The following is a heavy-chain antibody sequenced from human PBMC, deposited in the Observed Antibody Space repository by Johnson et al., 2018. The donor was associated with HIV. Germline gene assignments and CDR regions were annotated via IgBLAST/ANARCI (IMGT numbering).Heavy chain of an antibody. CDR1: GFTFSNAW. D-gene: IGHD1-26*01. CDR3: TTHQIWETFYAFDI. V-gene: IGHV3-7*03. Sequence: VQLVESGGGLVQPGGSLRLSCAATGFTFSNAWMSWVRQVPGKGLEWVANIKQDGSEKYYVDSVKGRFTMSIDDSKNTLYLQMNSLKTEDTAVYYCTTHQIWETFYAFDIWGQGTVVTVSS. J-gene: IGHJ3*02. CDR2: IKQDGSEK.